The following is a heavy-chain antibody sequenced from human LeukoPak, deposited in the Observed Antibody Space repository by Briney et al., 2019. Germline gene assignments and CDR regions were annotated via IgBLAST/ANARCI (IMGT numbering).Heavy chain of an antibody. CDR3: ARDFGGGSCSDY. J-gene: IGHJ4*02. CDR1: GFTFSSYS. V-gene: IGHV3-21*01. Sequence: PGGSLRLSCAASGFTFSSYSMNWVRQAPGKGLEWVSSISSSSSYIYYADSVKGRFTISRDNAKNSLYLQMNSLRAEDTAVYYCARDFGGGSCSDYWGQGTLVTVSS. CDR2: ISSSSSYI. D-gene: IGHD2-15*01.